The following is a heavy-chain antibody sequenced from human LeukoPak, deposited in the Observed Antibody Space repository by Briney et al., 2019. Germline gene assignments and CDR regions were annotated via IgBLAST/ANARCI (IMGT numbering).Heavy chain of an antibody. CDR2: IYYSGNT. Sequence: SETLSLICTVSGGPVSSGRYFWSWIPQPPGEGLEWIGYIYYSGNTNYNASIKSRVTISVDTTKNQFSLRLISVTAADTAVYYWARGDGNSGPGLIDYWGLGTLVTVSS. D-gene: IGHD4-23*01. CDR3: ARGDGNSGPGLIDY. V-gene: IGHV4-61*01. CDR1: GGPVSSGRYF. J-gene: IGHJ4*02.